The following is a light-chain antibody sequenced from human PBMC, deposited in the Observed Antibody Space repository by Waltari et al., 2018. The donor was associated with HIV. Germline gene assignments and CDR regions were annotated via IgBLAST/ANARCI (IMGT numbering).Light chain of an antibody. V-gene: IGLV1-44*01. Sequence: QSVLTQPPSASGTPGQRVTISCSGSRSNIGSTTVSWYQQLPGTAPKLFIYSNNQRPSGVPDRLSVSKSGTSASLAISGLQSEDEAEYYCAAWDDSLNGWVFGGGTKLTVV. CDR3: AAWDDSLNGWV. J-gene: IGLJ3*02. CDR2: SNN. CDR1: RSNIGSTT.